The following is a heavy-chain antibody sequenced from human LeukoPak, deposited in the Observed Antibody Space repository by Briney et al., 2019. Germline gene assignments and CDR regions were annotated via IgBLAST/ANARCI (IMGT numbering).Heavy chain of an antibody. D-gene: IGHD1-26*01. Sequence: SETLSLTCTVSGGSISSHYWSWIRQFPGKGLEWIGSIYYSGITSYNPSLKSRVTLSVHTSKNQFSLRLSSVAAADTAVYYCARDQSGAYIFDYWGQGTLVTDSS. CDR1: GGSISSHY. V-gene: IGHV4-59*11. J-gene: IGHJ4*02. CDR2: IYYSGIT. CDR3: ARDQSGAYIFDY.